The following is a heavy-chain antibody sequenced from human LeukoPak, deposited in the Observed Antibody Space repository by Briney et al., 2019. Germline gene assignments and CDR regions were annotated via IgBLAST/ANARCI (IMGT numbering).Heavy chain of an antibody. CDR3: ATCGYSGYDYMRCAFDI. Sequence: PGGSLRLSCAASGFTFSIYAMHWVRQAPGKGLEWVSGISGSGGSTYYADSVKGRFTISRDNSKNTLYLQMNSLRAEDTAVYYCATCGYSGYDYMRCAFDIWGQGTMVTVSS. J-gene: IGHJ3*02. D-gene: IGHD5-12*01. CDR2: ISGSGGST. V-gene: IGHV3-23*01. CDR1: GFTFSIYA.